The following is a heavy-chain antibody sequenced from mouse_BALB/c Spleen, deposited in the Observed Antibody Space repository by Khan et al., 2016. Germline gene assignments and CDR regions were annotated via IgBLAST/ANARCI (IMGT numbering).Heavy chain of an antibody. V-gene: IGHV14-4*02. J-gene: IGHJ4*01. CDR2: IDPENGDT. D-gene: IGHD2-1*01. Sequence: VQLQQSGAELVRSGASVKLSCTASDFNIKDYYMHWVNQRPEQGLEWIGWIDPENGDTEYAPKFQGKATMTADTSSNTAYLQLSSLTSEDTAVDYCAAGGNYVVNYAMDYWGQGTSVTVSS. CDR3: AAGGNYVVNYAMDY. CDR1: DFNIKDYY.